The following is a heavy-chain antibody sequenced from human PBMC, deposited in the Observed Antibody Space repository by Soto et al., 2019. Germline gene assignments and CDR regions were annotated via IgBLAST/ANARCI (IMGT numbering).Heavy chain of an antibody. J-gene: IGHJ6*02. CDR2: INPNSGGT. D-gene: IGHD5-12*01. V-gene: IGHV1-2*04. CDR3: ARSDIVATTDYYYYGMDV. Sequence: GASVKVSCKASGYTFTGYYMHWVRQAPGQGQEWMGWINPNSGGTNYAQKFQGWVTMTRDTSISTAYMELSRLRSDDTAVYYCARSDIVATTDYYYYGMDVWGQGTTVTVSS. CDR1: GYTFTGYY.